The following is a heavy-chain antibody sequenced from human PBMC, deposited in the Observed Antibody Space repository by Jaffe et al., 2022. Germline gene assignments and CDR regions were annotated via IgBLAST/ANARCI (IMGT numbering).Heavy chain of an antibody. CDR3: AKFAGGSLVVQGVITPIGAFDI. Sequence: QVQLVESGGGVVQPGGSLRLSCAASGFTFSSYGMHWVRQAPGKGLEWVAFIRYDGSNKYYADSVKGRFTISRDNSKNTLYLQMNSLRAEDTAVYYCAKFAGGSLVVQGVITPIGAFDIWGQGTMVTVSS. CDR1: GFTFSSYG. D-gene: IGHD3-10*01. V-gene: IGHV3-30*02. CDR2: IRYDGSNK. J-gene: IGHJ3*02.